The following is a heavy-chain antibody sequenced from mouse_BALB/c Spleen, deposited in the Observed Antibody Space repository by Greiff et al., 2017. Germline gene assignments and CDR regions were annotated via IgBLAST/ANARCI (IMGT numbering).Heavy chain of an antibody. J-gene: IGHJ2*01. CDR2: IYPGDGDT. D-gene: IGHD1-1*01. Sequence: VQLQQSGAELARPGASVKLSCKASGYTFTSYWMQWVKPRPGQGLEWIGAIYPGDGDTRYTQKFKGKATLTAEKSSSTTYMQLSSLASEVSEVYYCARRGIGTVDYWGQGTTLTVSS. CDR1: GYTFTSYW. V-gene: IGHV1-87*01. CDR3: ARRGIGTVDY.